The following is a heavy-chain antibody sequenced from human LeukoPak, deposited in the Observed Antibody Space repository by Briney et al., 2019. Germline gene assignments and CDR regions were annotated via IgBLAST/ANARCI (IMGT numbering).Heavy chain of an antibody. CDR3: AKGLPAAMTFDY. D-gene: IGHD2-2*01. CDR2: ISGSGGST. CDR1: GFTFSSYA. J-gene: IGHJ4*02. V-gene: IGHV3-23*01. Sequence: GGSLRLSCAASGFTFSSYAMGWVRQAPGKGLEWVSAISGSGGSTYYADSVKGRFTISRDNSKNTLYLQMNSLRVEDTAVYYCAKGLPAAMTFDYWGQGTLVTVSS.